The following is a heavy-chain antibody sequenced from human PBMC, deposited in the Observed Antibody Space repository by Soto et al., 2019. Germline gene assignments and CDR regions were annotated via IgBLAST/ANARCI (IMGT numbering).Heavy chain of an antibody. V-gene: IGHV2-5*02. Sequence: QITLKESGPTLVKPTQTLTLTCTFSGFSLSTSGVGVAWIRQPPGKALEWLALIYWDDDDRYSPSLKNRVTITKDSSKNQVVLTMTNMEPADTATYFCAHRWRTVTAYYNGLDVWGQGSTVTVSS. CDR1: GFSLSTSGVG. CDR2: IYWDDDD. J-gene: IGHJ6*02. D-gene: IGHD4-17*01. CDR3: AHRWRTVTAYYNGLDV.